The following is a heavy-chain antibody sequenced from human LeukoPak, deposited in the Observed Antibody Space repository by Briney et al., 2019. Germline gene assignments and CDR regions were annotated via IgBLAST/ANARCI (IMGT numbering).Heavy chain of an antibody. CDR2: FHNSGTS. V-gene: IGHV4-61*01. CDR3: TRGAGWLIDY. D-gene: IGHD3-16*01. J-gene: IGHJ4*02. CDR1: GGSISSGSYY. Sequence: SETLSLTCTVSGGSISSGSYYWNWIRQPPGKGLEWIGYFHNSGTSTYNPSLKSRVTISADTSKNQFSLKLNSLTTADTAVYYCTRGAGWLIDYWGQGILVTVSS.